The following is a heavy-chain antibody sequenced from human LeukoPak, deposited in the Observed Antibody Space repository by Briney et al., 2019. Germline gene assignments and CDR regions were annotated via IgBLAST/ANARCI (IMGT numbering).Heavy chain of an antibody. CDR2: ISTSSRYI. Sequence: GGSLRGSCTASGFTLSTFDMNWVRQAPGKGLEWVSSISTSSRYIYYRDSVKGRFTISRDDAKNSLYLQMNSLTVEDTAVYYCARADCSGSTCYLRHSWFDPWGQGTVGTVSS. V-gene: IGHV3-21*06. CDR1: GFTLSTFD. J-gene: IGHJ5*02. D-gene: IGHD2-2*01. CDR3: ARADCSGSTCYLRHSWFDP.